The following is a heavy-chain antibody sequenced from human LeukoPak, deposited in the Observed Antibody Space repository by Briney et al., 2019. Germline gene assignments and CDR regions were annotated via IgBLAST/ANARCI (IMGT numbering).Heavy chain of an antibody. V-gene: IGHV1-2*04. J-gene: IGHJ3*02. CDR3: ARDKMATIKGNAFDI. CDR2: INPNSGGT. D-gene: IGHD5-24*01. Sequence: ASVKVSCKASGYTFTCYYMHWVRQAPGQGLEWMGWINPNSGGTNYAQKFQGWVTMTRDTSISTAYMELSRLRSDDTAVYYCARDKMATIKGNAFDIWGQGTMVTVSS. CDR1: GYTFTCYY.